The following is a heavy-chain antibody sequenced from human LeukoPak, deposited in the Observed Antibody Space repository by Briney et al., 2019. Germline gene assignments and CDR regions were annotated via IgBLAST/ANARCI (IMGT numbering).Heavy chain of an antibody. Sequence: ASVKVSCKASGYTFTSYYMHWVRQAPGQGLEWMGWINPNSGGTNYAQKFQGRVTMTRDTSISTAYMELSRLRSDDTAVYYCARVPRRGGWLYSFDYWGQGTLVTVSS. D-gene: IGHD6-19*01. J-gene: IGHJ4*02. CDR3: ARVPRRGGWLYSFDY. CDR2: INPNSGGT. CDR1: GYTFTSYY. V-gene: IGHV1-2*02.